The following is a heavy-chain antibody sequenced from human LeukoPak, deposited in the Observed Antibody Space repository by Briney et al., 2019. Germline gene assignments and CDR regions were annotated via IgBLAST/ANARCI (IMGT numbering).Heavy chain of an antibody. Sequence: PGGSLRLSCTASGFTFGDYAMSWFRQAPGKGLEWVGFIRSKAYGGTTEYAASVKGRFTISRDDSKSIAYLQMNSLKTEDTAFYYCTRDSVLRGWHRPSWFDPWGQGTLVTVSS. J-gene: IGHJ5*02. CDR2: IRSKAYGGTT. CDR3: TRDSVLRGWHRPSWFDP. CDR1: GFTFGDYA. D-gene: IGHD6-19*01. V-gene: IGHV3-49*03.